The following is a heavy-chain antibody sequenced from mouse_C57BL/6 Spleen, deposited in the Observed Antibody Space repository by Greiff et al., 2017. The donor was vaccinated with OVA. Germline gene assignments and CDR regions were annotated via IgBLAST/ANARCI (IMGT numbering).Heavy chain of an antibody. D-gene: IGHD1-1*01. J-gene: IGHJ2*01. CDR1: GYSITSGYY. Sequence: EVQLVESGPGLVKPSQSLSLTCSVTGYSITSGYYWNWIRQFPGNKLEWMGYISYDGSNNYNPSLKNRISITRDTSKNQFFLKLNSVTTEDTATYYCAREVGSSFFDYWGQGTTLTVSS. CDR2: ISYDGSN. CDR3: AREVGSSFFDY. V-gene: IGHV3-6*01.